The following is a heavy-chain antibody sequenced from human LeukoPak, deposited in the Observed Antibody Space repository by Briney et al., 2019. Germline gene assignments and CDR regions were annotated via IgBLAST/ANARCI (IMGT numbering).Heavy chain of an antibody. D-gene: IGHD6-19*01. CDR1: GFTVSSNY. J-gene: IGHJ4*02. V-gene: IGHV3-53*01. CDR3: ARDLKTSGWYGDFDY. Sequence: GGSLRLPCVASGFTVSSNYMSWVRQAPGKGLEGVSAIFSGGSTFYADSVTGRFTISRDNSKNTVYLEMNSLRAEDTAVYYCARDLKTSGWYGDFDYWGQGTLVTVSS. CDR2: IFSGGST.